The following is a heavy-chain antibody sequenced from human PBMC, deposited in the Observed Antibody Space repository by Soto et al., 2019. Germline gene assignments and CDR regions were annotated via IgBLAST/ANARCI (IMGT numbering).Heavy chain of an antibody. CDR3: ARGPPVDTAMSGWRSAAPQARNYYYYGMDV. D-gene: IGHD5-18*01. CDR2: ISYNGSYK. J-gene: IGHJ6*02. Sequence: GGSLRLSCAASGFTFSSYAMHWVRQAPGKGLEWVAVISYNGSYKYYADSVKGQVTISADKSISTAYLQWSSLKASDTAMYYCARGPPVDTAMSGWRSAAPQARNYYYYGMDVWGQGTTVTVSS. V-gene: IGHV3-30-3*01. CDR1: GFTFSSYA.